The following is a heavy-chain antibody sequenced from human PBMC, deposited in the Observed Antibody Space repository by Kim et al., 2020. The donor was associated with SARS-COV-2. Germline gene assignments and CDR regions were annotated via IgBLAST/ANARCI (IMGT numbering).Heavy chain of an antibody. CDR3: ARDRKSSGWYDAFDI. V-gene: IGHV3-48*02. D-gene: IGHD6-19*01. J-gene: IGHJ3*02. Sequence: DSVKGRFTISRDHAKSALYRQRNSRRDEDTAVYYCARDRKSSGWYDAFDIWGQGTMVTVSS.